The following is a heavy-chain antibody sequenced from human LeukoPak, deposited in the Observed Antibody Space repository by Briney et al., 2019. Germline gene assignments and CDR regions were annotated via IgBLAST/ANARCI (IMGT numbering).Heavy chain of an antibody. CDR2: IKSKTDGGTT. J-gene: IGHJ4*02. V-gene: IGHV3-15*01. Sequence: PGGSLRLSCAASGFTFSNAWMSWVRQAPGKGLEWVGRIKSKTDGGTTDYAAPVKGRFTISRDDSKNTLYLQMNSLKTEDTAVYYCTTSEVGATSLDYWGQGTLVTVSS. CDR3: TTSEVGATSLDY. CDR1: GFTFSNAW. D-gene: IGHD1-26*01.